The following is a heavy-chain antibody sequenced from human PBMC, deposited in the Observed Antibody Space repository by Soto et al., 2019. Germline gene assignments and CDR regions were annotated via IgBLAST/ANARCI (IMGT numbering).Heavy chain of an antibody. CDR1: GFTFSSYW. Sequence: EVQLVESXXXXVQPGGSLRLSCAASGFTFSSYWMSWVRQAPGKGLEWVANIKPDGSEKYSVDSVRGRFTISRDNAKNSLYLQMNSLRAEDTAVYYCARYALGAHSYGRPIDYWGQGTLVTVSS. CDR2: IKPDGSEK. CDR3: ARYALGAHSYGRPIDY. D-gene: IGHD5-18*01. V-gene: IGHV3-7*03. J-gene: IGHJ4*02.